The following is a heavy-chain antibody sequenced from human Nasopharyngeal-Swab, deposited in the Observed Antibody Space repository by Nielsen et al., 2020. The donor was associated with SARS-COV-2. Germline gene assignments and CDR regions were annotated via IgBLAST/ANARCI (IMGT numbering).Heavy chain of an antibody. J-gene: IGHJ4*02. Sequence: ASVKVSCKASGYTFTSYGISWVRQAPGQGLEWMGWISAYNGNTNYAQKLQGRVTMTTDTSTSTAYMELRSLRSDDTAVYYCARVNSGWGYGSGSYYYSDYWGQGTLVTVSS. D-gene: IGHD3-10*01. CDR1: GYTFTSYG. CDR2: ISAYNGNT. V-gene: IGHV1-18*01. CDR3: ARVNSGWGYGSGSYYYSDY.